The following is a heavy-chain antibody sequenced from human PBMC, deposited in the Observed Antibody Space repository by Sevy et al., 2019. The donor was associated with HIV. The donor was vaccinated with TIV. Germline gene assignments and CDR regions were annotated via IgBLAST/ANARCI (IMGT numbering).Heavy chain of an antibody. V-gene: IGHV3-30*18. J-gene: IGHJ3*02. CDR3: AKWSMGGGRWLQLGAFDI. CDR2: ISYDGSNK. D-gene: IGHD5-12*01. CDR1: GFTFSSYG. Sequence: GGSLRLSCAASGFTFSSYGMHWVRQAPGKGLEWVAVISYDGSNKYYGDSVKGRFTISRDNSKNTLYLQMNSLRAEDTAGYYCAKWSMGGGRWLQLGAFDIWGQGTMVTVSS.